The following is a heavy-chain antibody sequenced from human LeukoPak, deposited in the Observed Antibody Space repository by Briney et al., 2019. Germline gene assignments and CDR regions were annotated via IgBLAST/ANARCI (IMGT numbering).Heavy chain of an antibody. J-gene: IGHJ6*03. CDR3: ARDGLEYCSGGSCPSDYYYYYYMDV. Sequence: GGSLRLSCAASGFTFSSYAMSWVRQAPGKGLEWVSAISGSGGSTYYADSVKGRFTISRDNSKNTLYLQMNSLRAEDTAVYYCARDGLEYCSGGSCPSDYYYYYYMDVWGKGTTVTVSS. CDR2: ISGSGGST. D-gene: IGHD2-15*01. V-gene: IGHV3-23*01. CDR1: GFTFSSYA.